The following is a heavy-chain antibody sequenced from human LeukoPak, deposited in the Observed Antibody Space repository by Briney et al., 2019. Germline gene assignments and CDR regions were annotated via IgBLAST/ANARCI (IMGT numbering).Heavy chain of an antibody. Sequence: SETLSLTCAVYGGSFSGYYWTWIRQPLGKGLEWIGEINHSGSTNYNPSLKSRVTISVDTSKSQFSLKLSSVTAADTAIYFCARRGLRFLESVKYSWFDPWGQGTLVTVSS. CDR3: ARRGLRFLESVKYSWFDP. J-gene: IGHJ5*02. V-gene: IGHV4-34*01. CDR1: GGSFSGYY. D-gene: IGHD3-3*01. CDR2: INHSGST.